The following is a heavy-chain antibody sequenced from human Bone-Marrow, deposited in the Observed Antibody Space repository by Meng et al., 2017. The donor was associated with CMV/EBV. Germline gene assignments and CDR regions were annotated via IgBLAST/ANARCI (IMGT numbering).Heavy chain of an antibody. CDR3: GRNRVDF. V-gene: IGHV3-7*01. Sequence: GESLKISCAASGFTFSSYEMNWVRQAPGKGLEWVANIKYDGSEKFYVDSVRGRFTISRDNAKNSLFLQMNSLRVDDTAVYYCGRNRVDFWGQGILVTVSS. D-gene: IGHD1-14*01. CDR1: GFTFSSYE. CDR2: IKYDGSEK. J-gene: IGHJ4*02.